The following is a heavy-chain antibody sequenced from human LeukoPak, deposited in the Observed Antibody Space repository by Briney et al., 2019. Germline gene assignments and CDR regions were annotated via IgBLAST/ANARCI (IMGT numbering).Heavy chain of an antibody. V-gene: IGHV1-8*03. CDR2: TNPNSGNT. Sequence: ASVKVSCKASGYTFTNYDINWLRQATGQGLEWMGWTNPNSGNTGYAQKFQGRVTITRNTSISTAYMELSSLRSEDTAVYYCARGGYGGIGNDAFDIWGQGTMVTVSS. CDR1: GYTFTNYD. CDR3: ARGGYGGIGNDAFDI. D-gene: IGHD4-23*01. J-gene: IGHJ3*02.